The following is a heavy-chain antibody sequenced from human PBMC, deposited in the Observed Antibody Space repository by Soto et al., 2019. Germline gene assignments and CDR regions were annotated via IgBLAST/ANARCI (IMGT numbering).Heavy chain of an antibody. CDR3: AREDDYGYRYINYGLDV. CDR2: ISFDGSKK. CDR1: GFTFNIYA. J-gene: IGHJ6*02. V-gene: IGHV3-30-3*01. D-gene: IGHD4-17*01. Sequence: GGSLRLSCAASGFTFNIYALHWVRQAPGKGLEWVAVISFDGSKKYYSDSVKGRFTISRDNLKNTLYLQMNNLRVEDAALYFCAREDDYGYRYINYGLDVWGQGTTLTVSS.